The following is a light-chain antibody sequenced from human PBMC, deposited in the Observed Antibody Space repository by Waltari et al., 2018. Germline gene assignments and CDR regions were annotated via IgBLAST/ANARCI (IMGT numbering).Light chain of an antibody. J-gene: IGKJ2*01. Sequence: EIMLTPSQANLSLSPGESATLSCMASQSVRSYLPRYQQKPGQSPRLLIYDASNMATGIPARFSGSGSGTDFTLTISSLEPEDFAVYYCQQRSNWPPYTFGQGTKLEIK. CDR2: DAS. V-gene: IGKV3-11*01. CDR1: QSVRSY. CDR3: QQRSNWPPYT.